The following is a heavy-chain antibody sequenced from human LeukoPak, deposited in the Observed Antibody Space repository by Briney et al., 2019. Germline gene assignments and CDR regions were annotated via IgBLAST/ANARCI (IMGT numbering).Heavy chain of an antibody. CDR3: ARGGSRSYTSSTLDY. J-gene: IGHJ4*02. CDR2: ISYSGST. Sequence: SETLSLTCSVSGGAINVYYWNWIRQSPGKGLEWIGSISYSGSTNYNPSLKSRVTISMDTSKNRFSLKVSSVIPADTAMYYCARGGSRSYTSSTLDYWGQGTLVTVSS. CDR1: GGAINVYY. V-gene: IGHV4-59*01. D-gene: IGHD6-6*01.